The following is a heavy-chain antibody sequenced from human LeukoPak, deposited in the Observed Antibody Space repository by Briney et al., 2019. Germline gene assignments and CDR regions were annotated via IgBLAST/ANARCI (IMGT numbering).Heavy chain of an antibody. D-gene: IGHD6-19*01. J-gene: IGHJ4*02. CDR1: GYTFTGYY. V-gene: IGHV1-2*02. Sequence: ASVKVSCKASGYTFTGYYMHWVRQSPGQGLEWMGWINPNSGGTNYAQKFQGRVTMTRDTSISTAYMELSRLRSDDTAVYYCARGSSGWYKNVDYWGQGTLVTVSS. CDR2: INPNSGGT. CDR3: ARGSSGWYKNVDY.